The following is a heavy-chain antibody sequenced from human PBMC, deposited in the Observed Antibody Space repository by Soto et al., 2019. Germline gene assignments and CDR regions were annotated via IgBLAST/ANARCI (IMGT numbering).Heavy chain of an antibody. Sequence: ASVRVSCKAAGYSFTGNSMHGVRQAPGQGLEWMGWINPNNGGTNYAQKFQGRVTITADESTSTAYMELSSLRSEDTAVYYCAREQQLVFDYWGQGTLVTVSS. D-gene: IGHD6-13*01. CDR2: INPNNGGT. V-gene: IGHV1-2*02. CDR3: AREQQLVFDY. CDR1: GYSFTGNS. J-gene: IGHJ4*02.